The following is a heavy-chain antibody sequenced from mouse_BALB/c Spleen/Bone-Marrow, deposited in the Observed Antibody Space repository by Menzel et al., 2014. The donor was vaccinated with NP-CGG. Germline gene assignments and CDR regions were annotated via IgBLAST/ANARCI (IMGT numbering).Heavy chain of an antibody. CDR1: GFTFSSFG. CDR3: ARSGSSSGYFDY. Sequence: EVQLVESGGGLVQPGGSRKLSCAASGFTFSSFGMHWVRQAPEKGLEWVAYVSSGSSTTYYADTVMGRFTISRDNPKNTLFLQMTSLRSEDTAMYYCARSGSSSGYFDYWGQGTTLTVSS. CDR2: VSSGSSTT. D-gene: IGHD1-1*01. V-gene: IGHV5-17*02. J-gene: IGHJ2*01.